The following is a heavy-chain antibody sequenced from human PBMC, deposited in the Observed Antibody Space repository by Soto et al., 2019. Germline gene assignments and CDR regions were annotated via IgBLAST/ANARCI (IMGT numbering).Heavy chain of an antibody. V-gene: IGHV1-18*04. CDR3: ARDYRGRRITIFGSGYYYGMDV. D-gene: IGHD3-3*01. CDR1: GYTFTSYG. J-gene: IGHJ6*02. Sequence: QVQLVQSGAEVKKPGASVKVSCKASGYTFTSYGISWVRQAPGQGLEWMGWIIAYNGNTNYAQKLQGRVTMTTDTSTSTAYMELRSLRSDDTAVYYCARDYRGRRITIFGSGYYYGMDVWGQGTTVTVSS. CDR2: IIAYNGNT.